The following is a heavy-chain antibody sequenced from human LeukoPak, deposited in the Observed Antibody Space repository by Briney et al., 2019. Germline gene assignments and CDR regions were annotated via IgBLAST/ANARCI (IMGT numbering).Heavy chain of an antibody. J-gene: IGHJ3*02. CDR2: IIPILGIA. CDR1: GGTFSSYT. D-gene: IGHD4-23*01. V-gene: IGHV1-69*02. Sequence: SVKVSCKASGGTFSSYTISWVRQAPGQGLEWMGRIIPILGIANYAQKFQGRVTITADKSTSTAYMELSSLRSEDTAVYYCAIPGHYGDNSRFAFDIWGQGTMVTVSS. CDR3: AIPGHYGDNSRFAFDI.